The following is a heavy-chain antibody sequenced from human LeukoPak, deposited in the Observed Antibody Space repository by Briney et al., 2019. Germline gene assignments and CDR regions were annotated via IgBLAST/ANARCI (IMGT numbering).Heavy chain of an antibody. CDR2: NFFHDGTT. V-gene: IGHV1-46*02. Sequence: ASVKVSCKTSGYSFNSHHVHWVRQAPGQGLEWMGINFFHDGTTSNTQKFPGRLTMTRDTSASTVYMELSSLRSEDTAVYYCARDSGNYHYDMDVWGQGTTVIVSS. J-gene: IGHJ6*02. CDR3: ARDSGNYHYDMDV. CDR1: GYSFNSHH. D-gene: IGHD3-10*01.